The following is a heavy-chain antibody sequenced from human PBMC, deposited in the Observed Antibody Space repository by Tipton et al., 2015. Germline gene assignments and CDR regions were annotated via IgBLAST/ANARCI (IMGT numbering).Heavy chain of an antibody. CDR2: VYFSGNT. CDR1: GDSMRRYF. J-gene: IGHJ6*02. D-gene: IGHD5-24*01. Sequence: TLSLTCSVSGDSMRRYFWHWVRQSPGKGLEWLGCVYFSGNTYHNPSLKSRVTISTDTSKNQLSLKLSSVTAADTAVYYCARDLEHGMDVWGQGTTVTVSS. CDR3: ARDLEHGMDV. V-gene: IGHV4-59*01.